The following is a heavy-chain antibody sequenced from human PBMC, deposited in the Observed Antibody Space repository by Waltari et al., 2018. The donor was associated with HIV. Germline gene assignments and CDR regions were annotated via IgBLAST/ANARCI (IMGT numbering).Heavy chain of an antibody. D-gene: IGHD1-1*01. CDR3: ASLHITTSGTEFDV. CDR2: MNYSGNT. J-gene: IGHJ4*02. CDR1: GGSFSGSF. V-gene: IGHV4-34*02. Sequence: VQLKQWGAGLLKPSETLSLTCAVYGGSFSGSFWSWIRQSPGEGLEWIGEMNYSGNTKYNPSLKRRVSMSVDTSLNQVSLKLSSVTAADTAVYYCASLHITTSGTEFDVWGQGTVVTVSS.